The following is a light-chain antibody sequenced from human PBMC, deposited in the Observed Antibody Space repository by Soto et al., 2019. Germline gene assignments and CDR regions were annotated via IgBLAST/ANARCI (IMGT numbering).Light chain of an antibody. V-gene: IGLV1-40*01. CDR3: QSYDSSMSAYV. CDR2: GNS. CDR1: SSNIGAGYD. Sequence: QSALTQPPSVSGAPGQRVTISRTGSSSNIGAGYDVHWYQQLPGTAPKLLIYGNSNRPSGVPDRFSGSKSGTSASLAITGLQAEDEADYYWQSYDSSMSAYVFGTGTKVTVL. J-gene: IGLJ1*01.